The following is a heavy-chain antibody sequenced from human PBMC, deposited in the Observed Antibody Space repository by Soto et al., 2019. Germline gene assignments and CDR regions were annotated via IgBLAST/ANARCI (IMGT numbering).Heavy chain of an antibody. Sequence: VESVRICCQVSGYNFGAYGIVWVLQMPGKGLEWMGIIFPGDSDTRYRPSFQGQVTISVDKSINTAYLQWSSLKASDTAMYFCARGGTIRTPPDSWGQGTKVTVSS. CDR3: ARGGTIRTPPDS. J-gene: IGHJ4*02. CDR2: IFPGDSDT. D-gene: IGHD1-7*01. V-gene: IGHV5-51*01. CDR1: GYNFGAYG.